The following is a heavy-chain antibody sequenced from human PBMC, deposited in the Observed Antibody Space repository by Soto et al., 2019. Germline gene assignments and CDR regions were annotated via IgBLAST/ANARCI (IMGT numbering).Heavy chain of an antibody. J-gene: IGHJ3*02. D-gene: IGHD4-17*01. V-gene: IGHV3-74*01. CDR2: INSDGSST. CDR1: GFTFSSYW. Sequence: EVQLVESGGGLVQPGGSLRLSCAASGFTFSSYWMHWARQAPGKGLVWVSRINSDGSSTSYADSVKGRFTISRDNDKNTLYRQMNSLRAENTAVYYCARVYYGDYFDDAFDIWGQGTMVTVSS. CDR3: ARVYYGDYFDDAFDI.